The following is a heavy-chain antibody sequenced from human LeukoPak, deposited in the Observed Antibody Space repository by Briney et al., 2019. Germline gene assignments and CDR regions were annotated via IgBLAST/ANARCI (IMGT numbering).Heavy chain of an antibody. CDR1: GDGVSSNSAG. D-gene: IGHD6-19*01. V-gene: IGHV6-1*01. Sequence: SQTLSLTCAISGDGVSSNSAGWTWIRLSPSRGLEWLGRTYYRSKWYYDYAETVKSRITINPDTSKNQFSLQLNSVTPEDTGVYYCARDRYSSGGWYYYYGMDVWGQGTTVTVSS. CDR2: TYYRSKWYY. CDR3: ARDRYSSGGWYYYYGMDV. J-gene: IGHJ6*02.